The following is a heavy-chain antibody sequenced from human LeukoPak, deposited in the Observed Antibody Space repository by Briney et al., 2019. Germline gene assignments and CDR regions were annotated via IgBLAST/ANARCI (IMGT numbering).Heavy chain of an antibody. CDR1: GGSISSSSYY. V-gene: IGHV4-39*07. CDR3: ARGVAAAALDY. D-gene: IGHD6-13*01. CDR2: IYYSGST. J-gene: IGHJ4*02. Sequence: SETLSLTCTVSGGSISSSSYYWGWIRQPPGKGLEWIGSIYYSGSTYYNPSLKSRVTISVDTSKNQFSLKLSSVTAADTAVYYCARGVAAAALDYWGQGTLVTVSS.